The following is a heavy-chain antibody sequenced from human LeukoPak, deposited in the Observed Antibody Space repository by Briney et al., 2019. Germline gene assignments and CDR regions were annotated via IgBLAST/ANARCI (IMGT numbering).Heavy chain of an antibody. CDR1: GYTFTSYD. CDR2: MNPNSGNT. J-gene: IGHJ4*02. Sequence: ASVKVSCKASGYTFTSYDINWVRQATGQGLEWMGWMNPNSGNTGYAQKFQGRVTMTRNTSIGTAYMELSSLRSEDTAVYYCARGGCSGGSCYSSVEFDYWGQGTLVTVSS. CDR3: ARGGCSGGSCYSSVEFDY. V-gene: IGHV1-8*01. D-gene: IGHD2-15*01.